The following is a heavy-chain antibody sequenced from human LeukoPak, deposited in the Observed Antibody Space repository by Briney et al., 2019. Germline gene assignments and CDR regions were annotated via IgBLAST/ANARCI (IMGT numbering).Heavy chain of an antibody. CDR1: GFTVSSNY. D-gene: IGHD1-14*01. J-gene: IGHJ1*01. CDR2: IYSGGST. Sequence: GGSLRLSCAASGFTVSSNYMSWVRQAPGKGLEWVSVIYSGGSTYYADSVKGRFTISRDNSKNTLYLQMNSLRAEDTAVYYCASGTPTGREYFLHWGQGTLVTVSS. V-gene: IGHV3-66*01. CDR3: ASGTPTGREYFLH.